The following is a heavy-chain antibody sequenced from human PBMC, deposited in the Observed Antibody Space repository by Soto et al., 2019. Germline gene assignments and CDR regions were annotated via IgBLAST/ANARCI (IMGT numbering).Heavy chain of an antibody. Sequence: EVQLVESGGGLVQPGGSLRLSCAASGFTFSSYWINWVRQTPGKGLEWVANIKGDGSEKYYVDSLKGRFTIARDNAKNSLYLHMNSLKVEATALYYRVRGSMVPGLDHWGQGTLVTVSS. J-gene: IGHJ4*02. CDR3: VRGSMVPGLDH. CDR2: IKGDGSEK. CDR1: GFTFSSYW. V-gene: IGHV3-7*04. D-gene: IGHD2-8*01.